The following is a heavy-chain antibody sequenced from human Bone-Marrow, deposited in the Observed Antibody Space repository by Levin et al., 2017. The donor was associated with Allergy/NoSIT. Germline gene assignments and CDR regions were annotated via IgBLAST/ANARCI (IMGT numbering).Heavy chain of an antibody. J-gene: IGHJ6*03. Sequence: GESLKISCKASGYAFSKYGISWVRQAPGQGLEWMGWINNYNGITNYAQNVQGRVTMTTDTSTSTAYMELRSLRSDDTAVYYCARDYCSPGDCYSGYYYFYLDVWGKGTTVTVSS. V-gene: IGHV1-18*01. D-gene: IGHD2-15*01. CDR2: INNYNGIT. CDR3: ARDYCSPGDCYSGYYYFYLDV. CDR1: GYAFSKYG.